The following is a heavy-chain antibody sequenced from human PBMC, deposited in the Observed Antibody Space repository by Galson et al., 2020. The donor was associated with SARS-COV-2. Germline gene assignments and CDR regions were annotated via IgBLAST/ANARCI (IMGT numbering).Heavy chain of an antibody. CDR3: TRYVTTVPSGDAFYF. CDR1: GFTFSSYS. D-gene: IGHD4-4*01. J-gene: IGHJ3*01. CDR2: ITQNSDFI. V-gene: IGHV3-21*06. Sequence: GESLKISCTASGFTFSSYSMNWVRLVPGKGLEWVSSITQNSDFIYYAASVKGRFVISRDDANNSLFLEMSSLGAEDTAVYYCTRYVTTVPSGDAFYFWGQGTKVTVSS.